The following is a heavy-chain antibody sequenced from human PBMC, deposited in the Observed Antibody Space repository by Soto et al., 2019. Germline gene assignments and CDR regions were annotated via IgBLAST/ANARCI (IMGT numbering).Heavy chain of an antibody. J-gene: IGHJ4*02. Sequence: GSLRLSCEASGFTFSGFDMHWVRQPTGKGLEWVSSIGTAGDTYYAVSVKGRFTISRDNAKNSLSLQMNSLRAGDMAVYFCAKSQEIGTHFFDSWGQGTQVTVSS. CDR2: IGTAGDT. CDR1: GFTFSGFD. CDR3: AKSQEIGTHFFDS. D-gene: IGHD6-13*01. V-gene: IGHV3-13*01.